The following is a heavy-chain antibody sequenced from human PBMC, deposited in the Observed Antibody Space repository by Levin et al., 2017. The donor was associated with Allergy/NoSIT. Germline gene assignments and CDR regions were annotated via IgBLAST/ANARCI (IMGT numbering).Heavy chain of an antibody. CDR2: IDHTGSP. D-gene: IGHD3-10*01. V-gene: IGHV4-34*01. Sequence: SETLSLTCAVYGGSVSDHSWTWIRQAPGKGLEWIGEIDHTGSPNYNPSLKSRVTISVDTSKNHFSLNLRSVSAADTAVYYCAGATLWFGADDAFDIWGQGTLVNVSS. CDR3: AGATLWFGADDAFDI. CDR1: GGSVSDHS. J-gene: IGHJ3*02.